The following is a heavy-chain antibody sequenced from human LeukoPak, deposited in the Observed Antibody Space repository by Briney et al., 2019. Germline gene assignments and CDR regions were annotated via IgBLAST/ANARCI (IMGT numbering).Heavy chain of an antibody. D-gene: IGHD5-18*01. CDR3: ARAYSYGSDYYYGMDV. V-gene: IGHV1-18*01. CDR1: GYTFTSYG. Sequence: ASVKVSCKASGYTFTSYGICWVRQAPGQGLEWMGWISGYNGNTKYAHKVQGRVTMTTDTSTGTAYMELRSLRSDDTAVYYCARAYSYGSDYYYGMDVWGQGTTVTVSS. J-gene: IGHJ6*02. CDR2: ISGYNGNT.